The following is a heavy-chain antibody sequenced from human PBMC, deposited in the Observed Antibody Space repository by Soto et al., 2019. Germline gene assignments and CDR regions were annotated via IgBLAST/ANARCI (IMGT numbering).Heavy chain of an antibody. D-gene: IGHD3-16*02. CDR3: ARGWAISSTRPFDY. CDR1: GGSISSGGYY. Sequence: PSETLSLTCTVSGGSISSGGYYWSWIRQHPGKGLEWIGYIYYSGSTYYNPSLKSRVTISVDTSKNQFSLKLSSVTAADTAVYYCARGWAISSTRPFDYWGQGTLVTVSS. J-gene: IGHJ4*02. CDR2: IYYSGST. V-gene: IGHV4-31*03.